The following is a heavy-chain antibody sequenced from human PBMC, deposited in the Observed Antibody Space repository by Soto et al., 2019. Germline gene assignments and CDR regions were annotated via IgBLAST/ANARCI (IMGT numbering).Heavy chain of an antibody. CDR3: ARTEHRGSSVDY. D-gene: IGHD6-6*01. V-gene: IGHV3-33*01. CDR1: GFTFSSYG. CDR2: IWYDGSNK. J-gene: IGHJ4*02. Sequence: QVQLVESGAGVVQPGRSLRLSCAASGFTFSSYGMHWVRQAPGKGLEWVAVIWYDGSNKYYADSVKGRFTLSRDNSKNTLYLQMNSLRAEDTAVYYCARTEHRGSSVDYWGQGTLVTVS.